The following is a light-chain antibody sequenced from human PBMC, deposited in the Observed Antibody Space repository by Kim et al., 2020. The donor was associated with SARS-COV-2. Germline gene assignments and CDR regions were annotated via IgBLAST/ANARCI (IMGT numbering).Light chain of an antibody. CDR2: GAS. J-gene: IGKJ4*01. CDR3: QQYVTSPLLT. V-gene: IGKV3-20*01. Sequence: EIVLTQSPGTLSLSPGERATLSCRASQSVSNNYLAWYQQKPGQAPRLLIYGASSRATGIPDRFSGSGSETDFTLTISRLEPEDFAVYYCQQYVTSPLLTFGAGAKVDIK. CDR1: QSVSNNY.